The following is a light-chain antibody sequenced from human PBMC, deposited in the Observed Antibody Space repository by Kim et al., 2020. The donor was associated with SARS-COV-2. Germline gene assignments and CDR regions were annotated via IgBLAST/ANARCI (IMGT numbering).Light chain of an antibody. Sequence: PGERASLSCRARQSVSSSYLAWYQQKPGQAPRLLIYGASSRATGIPDRFSGSGSGTDFTLTISRLEPEDFAVYYCQQYGSSLTWTFGQGTKVDIK. J-gene: IGKJ1*01. CDR3: QQYGSSLTWT. CDR1: QSVSSSY. V-gene: IGKV3-20*01. CDR2: GAS.